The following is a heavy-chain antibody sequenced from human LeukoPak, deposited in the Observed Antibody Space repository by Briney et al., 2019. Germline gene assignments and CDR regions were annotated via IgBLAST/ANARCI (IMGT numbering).Heavy chain of an antibody. V-gene: IGHV3-30*02. CDR3: AKDLTLLWFGELPDY. CDR2: IRYDGSDK. J-gene: IGHJ4*02. CDR1: GFTFSSYG. Sequence: GGSLRLSCAASGFTFSSYGIHWVRQSPGKGREGMAFIRYDGSDKYFADSVRGRFTISRDNSKSTLYLQMNSLRTEDSAVYYCAKDLTLLWFGELPDYWGQGTLVTVSS. D-gene: IGHD3-10*01.